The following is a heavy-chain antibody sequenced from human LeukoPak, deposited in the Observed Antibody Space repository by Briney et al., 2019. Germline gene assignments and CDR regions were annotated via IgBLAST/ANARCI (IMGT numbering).Heavy chain of an antibody. J-gene: IGHJ4*02. V-gene: IGHV3-33*06. D-gene: IGHD3-22*01. Sequence: QPGGSLRLSCAASGFTFSSYGMHWVRQAPGKGLEWVAVIWYDGSNKYYADSVKGRFTISRDNSKNTLYLQMNSLRAEDTAVYYCVKECLVIINYYFDYWGQGTLVTVSS. CDR3: VKECLVIINYYFDY. CDR1: GFTFSSYG. CDR2: IWYDGSNK.